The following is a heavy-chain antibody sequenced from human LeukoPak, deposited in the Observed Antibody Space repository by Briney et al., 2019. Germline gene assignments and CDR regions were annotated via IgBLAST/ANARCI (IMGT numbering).Heavy chain of an antibody. CDR3: ARVHYDILTGYWTPDY. CDR2: MNPNSGNT. V-gene: IGHV1-8*01. D-gene: IGHD3-9*01. CDR1: GYTFTSYD. Sequence: ASVKVSCKASGYTFTSYDINWVRQATGQGLEWMGWMNPNSGNTGYAQKLQGRVTMTTDTSTSTAYMELRSLRSDDTAVYYCARVHYDILTGYWTPDYWGQGTLVTVSS. J-gene: IGHJ4*02.